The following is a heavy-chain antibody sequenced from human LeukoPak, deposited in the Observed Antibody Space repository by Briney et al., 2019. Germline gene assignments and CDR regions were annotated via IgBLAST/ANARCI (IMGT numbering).Heavy chain of an antibody. V-gene: IGHV3-7*01. CDR2: IDQGGSEK. J-gene: IGHJ4*02. Sequence: PGGSLRLSCTASGFTFEDYGMSWVRQAPGKGLEWVANIDQGGSEKYYADSVKGRFTISRDNAEKSLYLQMNSLRAEDTAVYYCARPELPGWSVFFDFWGQGTLVTVSS. CDR1: GFTFEDYG. CDR3: ARPELPGWSVFFDF. D-gene: IGHD2-15*01.